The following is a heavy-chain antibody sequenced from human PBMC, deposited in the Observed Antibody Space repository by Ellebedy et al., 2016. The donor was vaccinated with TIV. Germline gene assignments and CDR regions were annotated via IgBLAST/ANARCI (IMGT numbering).Heavy chain of an antibody. D-gene: IGHD6-13*01. Sequence: ASVKVSCKASGYRFGSYGLSWVRQAPGQGLEWMGGIIPIFGTVNYAQKFQGRVTITADESTITAYMELSSLRSEDTAVYYCARGAKYSSSWYMDSGYFDYWGQGTLVTVSS. CDR2: IIPIFGTV. J-gene: IGHJ4*02. V-gene: IGHV1-69*13. CDR3: ARGAKYSSSWYMDSGYFDY. CDR1: GYRFGSYG.